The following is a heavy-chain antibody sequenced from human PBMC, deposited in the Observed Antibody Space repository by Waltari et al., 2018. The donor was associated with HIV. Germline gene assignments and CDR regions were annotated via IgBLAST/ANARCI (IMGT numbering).Heavy chain of an antibody. CDR1: GFTFSSYA. CDR3: AKVDTALRWFDP. J-gene: IGHJ5*02. V-gene: IGHV3-23*01. Sequence: EVQLLESGGGLVQPGGSLRLSCAASGFTFSSYAMSWVRQAPGKGLEWVSAISCSGGSTYYADSVKGRFTISRDNSKNTLYLQMNSLRAEDTAVYYCAKVDTALRWFDPWGQGTLVTVSS. D-gene: IGHD5-18*01. CDR2: ISCSGGST.